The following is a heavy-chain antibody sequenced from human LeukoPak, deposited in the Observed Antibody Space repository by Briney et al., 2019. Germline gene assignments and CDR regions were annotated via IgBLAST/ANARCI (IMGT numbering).Heavy chain of an antibody. CDR1: DGSFSGYY. Sequence: SETLSLTCAVYDGSFSGYYCSCIRQPPGKGLEWIGEINHSGSANYNPSLKSRVTILLDTSKNQFSLNLSSVTAADTAVYYCAGRPRGVIIKTWFDSWGQGTLVTFSS. CDR2: INHSGSA. V-gene: IGHV4-34*01. CDR3: AGRPRGVIIKTWFDS. D-gene: IGHD3-10*01. J-gene: IGHJ5*01.